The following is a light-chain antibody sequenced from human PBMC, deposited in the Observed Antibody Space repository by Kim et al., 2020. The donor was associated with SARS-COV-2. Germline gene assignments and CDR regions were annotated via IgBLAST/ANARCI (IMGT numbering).Light chain of an antibody. J-gene: IGKJ1*01. CDR2: CAS. CDR1: QSVSSNY. V-gene: IGKV3-20*01. Sequence: SPGERAALSWRASQSVSSNYLAWYQQKPGQAPRLLIYCASSRATGIPDRFSGSGSGTDFTLTITRLEPEDFAVYYCQQYSSSPATFGQGTKVDIK. CDR3: QQYSSSPAT.